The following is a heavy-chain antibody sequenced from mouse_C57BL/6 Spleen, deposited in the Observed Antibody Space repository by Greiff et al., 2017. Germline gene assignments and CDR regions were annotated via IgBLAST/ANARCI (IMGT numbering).Heavy chain of an antibody. D-gene: IGHD2-3*01. CDR1: GFSLTSYG. Sequence: QVQLQQSGPGLVAPSQSLSITCTVSGFSLTSYGVSWVRQPPGKGLEWLGVIWGDGSTNYHSALISRLSISKDNSKSQVFLQLNSLQTDDTATYYCSKDDGFYAMDYWGQGTSVTVSS. CDR2: IWGDGST. CDR3: SKDDGFYAMDY. J-gene: IGHJ4*01. V-gene: IGHV2-3*01.